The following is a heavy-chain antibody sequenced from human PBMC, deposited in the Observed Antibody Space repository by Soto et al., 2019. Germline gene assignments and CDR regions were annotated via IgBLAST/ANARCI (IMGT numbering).Heavy chain of an antibody. CDR3: ARENAYGDPNSFDY. V-gene: IGHV3-33*01. CDR1: GFTFSSNG. Sequence: QVQLVESGGGVVQPGRSLSLSCAASGFTFSSNGMHWVRQAPGKGLEWVAVIWNDGSYKYYADSVKGRFTISRDNSKDTLYLQMNSLRAEDTAVYYCARENAYGDPNSFDYWGQGTLVTVSS. J-gene: IGHJ4*02. CDR2: IWNDGSYK. D-gene: IGHD4-17*01.